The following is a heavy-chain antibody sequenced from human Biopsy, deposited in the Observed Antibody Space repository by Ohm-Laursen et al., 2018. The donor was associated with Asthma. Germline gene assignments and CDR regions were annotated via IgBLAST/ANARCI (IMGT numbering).Heavy chain of an antibody. CDR1: GDSFSNYA. V-gene: IGHV1-69*01. D-gene: IGHD6-6*01. CDR2: LIPILGTA. Sequence: SSVKVSCKASGDSFSNYAISWVRQAPRQGLEWMGGLIPILGTADYAQMFEGRVTITADESTSTAYMELSSLRAEDTAVYYCARAISSSWWAVEYWGQGTLVTVSS. CDR3: ARAISSSWWAVEY. J-gene: IGHJ4*02.